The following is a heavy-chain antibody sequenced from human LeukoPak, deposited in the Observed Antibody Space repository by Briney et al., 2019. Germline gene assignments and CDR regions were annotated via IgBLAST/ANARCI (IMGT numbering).Heavy chain of an antibody. Sequence: ASVKVSCKASGYTFTSYGISWVRQAPGQGLEWMGWISADNGNTKYTQKLQGRVTMTTDTSTSTAYMELRSLRSDDTAVYYCAGVSYDSSGYYHDPYWGQGTLVIVSS. CDR3: AGVSYDSSGYYHDPY. D-gene: IGHD3-22*01. CDR1: GYTFTSYG. V-gene: IGHV1-18*01. CDR2: ISADNGNT. J-gene: IGHJ4*02.